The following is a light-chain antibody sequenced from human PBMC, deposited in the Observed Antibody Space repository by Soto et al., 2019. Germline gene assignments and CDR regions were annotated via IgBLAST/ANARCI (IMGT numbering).Light chain of an antibody. J-gene: IGKJ5*01. CDR3: QQRNDWRRGT. Sequence: EIVLTQSPGTLSLSPGERATLSCRASQSVSNNYLAWYQQKPGQAPRLLIYGASNRATGVPARFSGSGSGTDFTLTISSLEPEDFAVYYCQQRNDWRRGTFGQGRRLEIK. V-gene: IGKV3-11*01. CDR2: GAS. CDR1: QSVSNNY.